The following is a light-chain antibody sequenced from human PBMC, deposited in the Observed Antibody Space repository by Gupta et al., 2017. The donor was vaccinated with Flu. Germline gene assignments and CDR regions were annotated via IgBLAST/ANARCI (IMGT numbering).Light chain of an antibody. J-gene: IGLJ3*02. Sequence: NDVGGYNYVSWYQQHPGEVPKLIMYGVTQRPSGVPARFSGSKAGNTAYLSVTDLQPEDEADYYCSSYSGSNDLWVFGGGTKLTVL. CDR1: NDVGGYNY. CDR2: GVT. V-gene: IGLV2-8*01. CDR3: SSYSGSNDLWV.